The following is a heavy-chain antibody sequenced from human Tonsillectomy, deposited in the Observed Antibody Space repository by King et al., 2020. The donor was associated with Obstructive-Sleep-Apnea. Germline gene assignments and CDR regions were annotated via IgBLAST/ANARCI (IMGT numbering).Heavy chain of an antibody. CDR3: ARDRGRRDGYNP. D-gene: IGHD5-24*01. CDR2: IYHSGST. V-gene: IGHV4-38-2*02. CDR1: GYSISSGYY. Sequence: QLQESGPGLVKPSETLSLTCTVSGYSISSGYYWGWLRQPPGKGLEWIGSIYHSGSTYYNPSLKSRVTISVDTSKNQFSLKLSSVTAADTAVYYCARDRGRRDGYNPWGQGTLGTVSS. J-gene: IGHJ5*02.